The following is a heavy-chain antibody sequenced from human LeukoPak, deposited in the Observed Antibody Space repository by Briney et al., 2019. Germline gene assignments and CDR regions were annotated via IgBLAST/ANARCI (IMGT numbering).Heavy chain of an antibody. D-gene: IGHD3-22*01. J-gene: IGHJ4*02. CDR2: ISGVGTNI. CDR3: AKVLGYYDSSGYYQEWGFDY. Sequence: GGSLRLSCVASGFTFSSYDMKWLRQAPGKGLEWVSHISGVGTNIAYADSVRGRFTISRDNSKNSLYLQMNSLRTEDTALYYCAKVLGYYDSSGYYQEWGFDYWGQGTLVTVSS. V-gene: IGHV3-43*02. CDR1: GFTFSSYD.